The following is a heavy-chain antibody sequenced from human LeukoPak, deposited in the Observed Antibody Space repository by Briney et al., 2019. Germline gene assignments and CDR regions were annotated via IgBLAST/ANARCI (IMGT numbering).Heavy chain of an antibody. CDR3: ARGLINVWGSYRYFDY. Sequence: INHSGCTNYTPSLNRPVNISVDTSKNKFSLKQSSVTAADTAVYYCARGLINVWGSYRYFDYRGQGTLVTVS. CDR2: INHSGCT. D-gene: IGHD3-16*02. J-gene: IGHJ4*02. V-gene: IGHV4-34*01.